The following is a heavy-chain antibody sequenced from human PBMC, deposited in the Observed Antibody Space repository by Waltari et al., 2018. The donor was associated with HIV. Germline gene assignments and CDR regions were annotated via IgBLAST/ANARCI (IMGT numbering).Heavy chain of an antibody. CDR2: IYWDDDK. J-gene: IGHJ4*02. Sequence: QITLKESGPSVVKPTQTLTLTCTFSGFSLNSGGVGVGWIRQPPGKALEWLALIYWDDDKRYNPSLKNRLTIKKHTSDGQVVLIMTNVDPLDTATYFCARVVTSLYFYFDYWGPGALVTVSS. CDR3: ARVVTSLYFYFDY. CDR1: GFSLNSGGVG. V-gene: IGHV2-5*02. D-gene: IGHD3-10*01.